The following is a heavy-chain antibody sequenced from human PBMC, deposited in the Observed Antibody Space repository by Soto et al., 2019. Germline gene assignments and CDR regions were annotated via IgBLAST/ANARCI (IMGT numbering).Heavy chain of an antibody. CDR2: ISYDGSNK. V-gene: IGHV3-30-3*01. CDR1: GFTFSSYA. Sequence: QVQLVEYGGGVRKPGRSLRLSCAASGFTFSSYAMHWVRQAPGKGLEWVAVISYDGSNKYYADSVKGRFTISRDNSKNTLYLQMNSLRAEDTAVYYCARSYYYDSSGPKRYWGQGTLVTVSS. CDR3: ARSYYYDSSGPKRY. J-gene: IGHJ4*02. D-gene: IGHD3-22*01.